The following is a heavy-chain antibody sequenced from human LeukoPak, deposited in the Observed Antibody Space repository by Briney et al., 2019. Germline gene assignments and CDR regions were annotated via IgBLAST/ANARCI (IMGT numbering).Heavy chain of an antibody. J-gene: IGHJ4*02. D-gene: IGHD3-22*01. CDR1: GFTFGEYA. Sequence: PGRSLRLSCTSSGFTFGEYALAWVRQAPGRGLEWVGFIRSKAYGETTEYAASVKGRFTISRDESKNIAYLHMNSLRTEDTAVYYCAREEGLYYNDWRAGDYWGQGAPVTVSS. V-gene: IGHV3-49*04. CDR2: IRSKAYGETT. CDR3: AREEGLYYNDWRAGDY.